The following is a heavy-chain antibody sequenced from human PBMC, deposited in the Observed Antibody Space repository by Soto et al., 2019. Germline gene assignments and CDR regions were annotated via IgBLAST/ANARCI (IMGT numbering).Heavy chain of an antibody. Sequence: EVQLVESGGGLVQPGGSLKLSCAASGFTFSGSAMHWVRQASGKGLEWVGRIRSKANSYATAYAASVKGRITISRDDSKNTAYMQMNRLKTEDTAVYYCTRQAYYYDSSGYYEDAFDIWGQGTMVTVSS. J-gene: IGHJ3*02. CDR1: GFTFSGSA. V-gene: IGHV3-73*02. CDR2: IRSKANSYAT. D-gene: IGHD3-22*01. CDR3: TRQAYYYDSSGYYEDAFDI.